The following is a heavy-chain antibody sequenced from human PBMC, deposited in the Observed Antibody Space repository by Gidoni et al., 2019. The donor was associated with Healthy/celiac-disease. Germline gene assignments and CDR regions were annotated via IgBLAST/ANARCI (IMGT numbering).Heavy chain of an antibody. Sequence: QVQLQESCPGLVKPSETLSLTCPVSGGSISSYYWSWIRQPPGKGLEWIVYIYYSGSTNYNPSLKSRVTISVDTSKNQFSLKLSSVTAADTAVYYCARGFGLLWGNFDLWGRGTLVTVSS. J-gene: IGHJ2*01. CDR1: GGSISSYY. CDR3: ARGFGLLWGNFDL. V-gene: IGHV4-59*01. CDR2: IYYSGST. D-gene: IGHD2-2*01.